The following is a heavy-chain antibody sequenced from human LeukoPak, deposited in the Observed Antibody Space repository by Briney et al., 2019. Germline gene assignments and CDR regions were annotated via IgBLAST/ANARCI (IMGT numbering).Heavy chain of an antibody. CDR1: GFTFSSYW. J-gene: IGHJ5*02. CDR2: INTDGSST. D-gene: IGHD1-26*01. V-gene: IGHV3-74*01. CDR3: ARGVISGSCLPPWFDP. Sequence: GGSLRLSCAASGFTFSSYWMHWVRQAPGKGLVWFSRINTDGSSTSYADSVKGRFTISRDNAKNTLYLQMNSLRAEDTAVYYCARGVISGSCLPPWFDPWGQGTLATVSS.